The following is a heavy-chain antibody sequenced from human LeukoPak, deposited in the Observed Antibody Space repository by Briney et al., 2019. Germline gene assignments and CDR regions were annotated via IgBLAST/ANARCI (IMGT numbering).Heavy chain of an antibody. CDR3: ARDFRSGYYFDAFDI. Sequence: SETLSLTCTVSGGSISSYYWSWIRQPPGKGLEWIGYIYYSGSTNYNPSLKSRVTISVDTSKNQFSLKLSSVTAADTAVYYCARDFRSGYYFDAFDIWGQGNPGHRLL. D-gene: IGHD3-22*01. V-gene: IGHV4-59*01. CDR2: IYYSGST. CDR1: GGSISSYY. J-gene: IGHJ3*02.